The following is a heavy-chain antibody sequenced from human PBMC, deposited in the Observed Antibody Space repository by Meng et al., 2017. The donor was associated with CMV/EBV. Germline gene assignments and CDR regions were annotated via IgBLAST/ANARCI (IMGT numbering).Heavy chain of an antibody. J-gene: IGHJ5*02. D-gene: IGHD2/OR15-2a*01. V-gene: IGHV4-39*01. CDR2: IYYSGST. CDR3: ARTKGIWMRNWFDP. CDR1: GGSISSSSYY. Sequence: SETLSLTCTVSGGSISSSSYYWGWIRQPPGKGLEWIGSIYYSGSTYYNPSLKSRVTISVDTSKNQFSLKLGSVTAADTAVYYCARTKGIWMRNWFDPWGQGTLVTVSS.